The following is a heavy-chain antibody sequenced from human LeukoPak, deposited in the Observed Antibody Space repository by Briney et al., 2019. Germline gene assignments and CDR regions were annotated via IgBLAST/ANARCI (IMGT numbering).Heavy chain of an antibody. CDR3: ARTAKRGYCSGGSCYRRYNWFDP. CDR2: IYYSGNT. Sequence: PSETLSLTCTVSGGSISSTSFFWGWIRQPPGKGLEWIGSIYYSGNTYYNPSLKSRVTTSVDTSKNQFSLKLSSVTAADTAVYYCARTAKRGYCSGGSCYRRYNWFDPWGQGTLVTVSS. D-gene: IGHD2-15*01. J-gene: IGHJ5*02. V-gene: IGHV4-39*07. CDR1: GGSISSTSFF.